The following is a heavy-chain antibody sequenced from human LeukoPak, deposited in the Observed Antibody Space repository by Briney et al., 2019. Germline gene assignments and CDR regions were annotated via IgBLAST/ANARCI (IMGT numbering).Heavy chain of an antibody. CDR2: IDGRGSYA. J-gene: IGHJ4*02. Sequence: PGGSLRLSCAASGVTFSTYAMSWVRQAPGKGLEWVSGIDGRGSYAYYRDSVRGRFTISRDNSKNTLYLQMNSLRAEDTAVYYCARDCQYCSNTNCRCCWGQGTLVTVSS. CDR1: GVTFSTYA. D-gene: IGHD2-2*01. CDR3: ARDCQYCSNTNCRCC. V-gene: IGHV3-23*01.